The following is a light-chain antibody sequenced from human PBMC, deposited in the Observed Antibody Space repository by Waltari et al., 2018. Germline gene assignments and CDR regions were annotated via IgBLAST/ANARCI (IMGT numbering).Light chain of an antibody. CDR3: QVWDSSSDHVV. J-gene: IGLJ2*01. V-gene: IGLV3-21*02. CDR2: EDN. Sequence: SYVLTQPPSVSVAPGQTARITCGGNNIGSKSVHWYQQRPGQAPVLVVYEDNHRPPGIPERFSGSNSGNTANLTISRVEAGDEADYYCQVWDSSSDHVVFGGGTKLTV. CDR1: NIGSKS.